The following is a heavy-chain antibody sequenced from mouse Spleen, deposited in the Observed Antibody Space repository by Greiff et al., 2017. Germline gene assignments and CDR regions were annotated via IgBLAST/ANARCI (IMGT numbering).Heavy chain of an antibody. CDR3: ARISTVVAPFDY. V-gene: IGHV1-61*01. CDR1: GYTFTSYW. Sequence: QVQLQQPGAELVRPGSSVKLSCKASGYTFTSYWMDWVKQRPGQGLEWIGNIYPSDSETHYNQKFKDKATLTVDKSSSTAYMQLSSLTSEDSSVYYCARISTVVAPFDYWGPGTTLTVSS. CDR2: IYPSDSET. J-gene: IGHJ2*01. D-gene: IGHD1-1*01.